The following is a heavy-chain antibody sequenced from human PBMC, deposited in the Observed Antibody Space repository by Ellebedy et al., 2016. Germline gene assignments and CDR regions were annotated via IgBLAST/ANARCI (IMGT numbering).Heavy chain of an antibody. CDR3: ARDQVVIAAAGTGDYYYCGLDV. Sequence: GESLKISCAASGFTFSSYAMSWVRQAPGKGLEWVSAISGSGGSTYYADSVKGRFTISRDNSKNTLYLQMNSLRAEDTAVYYCARDQVVIAAAGTGDYYYCGLDVWGQGTTVTVSS. CDR2: ISGSGGST. CDR1: GFTFSSYA. V-gene: IGHV3-23*01. D-gene: IGHD6-13*01. J-gene: IGHJ6*02.